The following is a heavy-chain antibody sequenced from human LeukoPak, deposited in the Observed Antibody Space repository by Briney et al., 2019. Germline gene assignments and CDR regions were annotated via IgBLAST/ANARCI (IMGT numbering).Heavy chain of an antibody. J-gene: IGHJ6*03. V-gene: IGHV4-61*02. CDR1: GGSISSGSYY. Sequence: SETLSLTCTVSGGSISSGSYYWSWIRQPAGKGLEWIGRIYTSGSTNYNPSLKSRVTISVDTSKNQFSLKLSSVTAADTAVYYCAGTANWGLTYYYYYMDVWGKGTTVTVSS. D-gene: IGHD7-27*01. CDR3: AGTANWGLTYYYYYMDV. CDR2: IYTSGST.